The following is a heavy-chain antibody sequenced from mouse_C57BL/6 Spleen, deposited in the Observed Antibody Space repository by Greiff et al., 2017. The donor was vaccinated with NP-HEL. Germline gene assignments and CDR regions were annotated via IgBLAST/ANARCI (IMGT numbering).Heavy chain of an antibody. D-gene: IGHD2-3*01. CDR2: IYPRSGNT. J-gene: IGHJ2*01. CDR3: AGGAYYDGYLYYFDY. CDR1: GYTFTSYG. V-gene: IGHV1-81*01. Sequence: VQLQQSGAELARPGASVKLSCKASGYTFTSYGISWVKQRTGQGLEWIGEIYPRSGNTYYNEKFKGKATLTADKSSSTAYMELRSLTSEDSAVYFCAGGAYYDGYLYYFDYWGQGTTLTVSS.